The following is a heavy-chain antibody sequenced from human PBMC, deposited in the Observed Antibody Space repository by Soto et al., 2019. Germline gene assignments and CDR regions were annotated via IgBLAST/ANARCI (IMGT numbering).Heavy chain of an antibody. J-gene: IGHJ3*02. Sequence: ASVKVSFKASGYTFTSYGISWVRQAPGQGLEWMGWISAYNGNTNYAQKLQGRVTMTTDTSTSTAYMELRSLRSDDTAVYYCARDTPLHNLQGGAFDIWGQGTMVTVSS. CDR3: ARDTPLHNLQGGAFDI. CDR1: GYTFTSYG. V-gene: IGHV1-18*01. D-gene: IGHD1-1*01. CDR2: ISAYNGNT.